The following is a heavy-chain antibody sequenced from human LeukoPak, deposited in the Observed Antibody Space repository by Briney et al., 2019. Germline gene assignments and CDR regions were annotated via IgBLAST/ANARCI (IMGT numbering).Heavy chain of an antibody. Sequence: SETLSLTCTVSGGSISGYYRSWIRQPPGKGLEWIGEINHSGSTNYNPSLKSRVTISVDTSKNQFSLKLSSVTAADTAVYYCATRRGSYTGRFDPWGQGTLVTVSS. CDR3: ATRRGSYTGRFDP. D-gene: IGHD3-16*01. J-gene: IGHJ5*02. CDR2: INHSGST. CDR1: GGSISGYY. V-gene: IGHV4-34*01.